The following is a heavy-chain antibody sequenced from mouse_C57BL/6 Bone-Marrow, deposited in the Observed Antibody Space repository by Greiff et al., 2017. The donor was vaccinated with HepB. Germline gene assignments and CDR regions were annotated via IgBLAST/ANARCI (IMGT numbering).Heavy chain of an antibody. CDR3: AREGLLRSHYYAMDY. V-gene: IGHV3-6*01. CDR1: GYSITSGYY. Sequence: DVKLQESGPGLVKPSQSLSLTCSVTGYSITSGYYWNWIRQFPGNKLEWMGYISYDGSNNYNPSLKNRISITRDTSKNQFFLKLNSVTTEDTATYYCAREGLLRSHYYAMDYWGQGTSVTVSS. D-gene: IGHD2-3*01. CDR2: ISYDGSN. J-gene: IGHJ4*01.